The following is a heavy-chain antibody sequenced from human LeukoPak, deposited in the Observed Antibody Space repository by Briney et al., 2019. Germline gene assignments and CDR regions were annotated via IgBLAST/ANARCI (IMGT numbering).Heavy chain of an antibody. CDR2: IRYDGSNK. CDR3: AKGGNYNSYYYYMDV. CDR1: GFTFSSYG. Sequence: GGSLRLSCAASGFTFSSYGMHWVRQAPGKGLEWVAFIRYDGSNKYYADSVKGRFTISRDNSKNTLYLQMNSLRAEDTAVYYCAKGGNYNSYYYYMDVWGKGTTVTVSS. V-gene: IGHV3-30*02. J-gene: IGHJ6*03. D-gene: IGHD5-24*01.